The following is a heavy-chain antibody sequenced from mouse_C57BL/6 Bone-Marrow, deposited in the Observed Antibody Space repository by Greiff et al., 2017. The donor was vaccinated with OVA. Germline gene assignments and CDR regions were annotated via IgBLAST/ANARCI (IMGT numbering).Heavy chain of an antibody. CDR2: INPYNGGT. J-gene: IGHJ3*01. Sequence: VQLQQSGPVLVKPGASVKMSCKASGYTFTDYYMNWVKQSHGKSLEWIGDINPYNGGTSYNQKFKGKATLTVDKSSSTAYMELNSLTSEDSAVYYCARSGRWQAWFADWGQGTLVTVSA. CDR3: ARSGRWQAWFAD. V-gene: IGHV1-19*01. CDR1: GYTFTDYY. D-gene: IGHD2-3*01.